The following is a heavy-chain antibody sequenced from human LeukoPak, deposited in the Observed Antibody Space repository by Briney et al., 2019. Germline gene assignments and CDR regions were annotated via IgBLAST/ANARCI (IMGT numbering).Heavy chain of an antibody. CDR1: GYTFTGYY. V-gene: IGHV1-2*02. CDR3: ARVDGDYDGNYYYYYGMDV. CDR2: INPNSGGT. D-gene: IGHD4-23*01. J-gene: IGHJ6*02. Sequence: ASVKVSCKASGYTFTGYYMHWVRQAPGRGLEGMGWINPNSGGTNYAQKFQGRVTMTRDTSISTAYMELSRLRSDDTAVYYCARVDGDYDGNYYYYYGMDVWGQGTTVTVSS.